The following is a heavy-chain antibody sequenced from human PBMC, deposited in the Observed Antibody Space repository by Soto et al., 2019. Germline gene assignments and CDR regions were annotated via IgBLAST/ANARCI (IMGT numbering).Heavy chain of an antibody. Sequence: PSKTLALTCAVSGYSISSGYYWGWIRQPPGKGLEWLGSIFHSGTTYDNPSLKSRVTISVDMSKNQFSLKLTSVTAADTAVYYCARLLDDSRGYYHFDYWRQLHLVPVSS. J-gene: IGHJ4*02. CDR1: GYSISSGYY. D-gene: IGHD3-22*01. CDR3: ARLLDDSRGYYHFDY. V-gene: IGHV4-38-2*01. CDR2: IFHSGTT.